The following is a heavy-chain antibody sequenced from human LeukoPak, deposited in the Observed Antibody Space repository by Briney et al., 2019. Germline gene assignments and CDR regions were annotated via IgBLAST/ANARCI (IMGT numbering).Heavy chain of an antibody. J-gene: IGHJ4*02. CDR2: ISGSGGST. Sequence: GRSLRLSCAASGFTFSSYAMSWVRQAPGKGLEWVSAISGSGGSTYYADSVKGRFTISRDNSKNTLYLQMNSLRAEDTAVYYCAKDSSYRAVAGTSDYWGQGTLVTVSS. CDR3: AKDSSYRAVAGTSDY. V-gene: IGHV3-23*01. D-gene: IGHD6-19*01. CDR1: GFTFSSYA.